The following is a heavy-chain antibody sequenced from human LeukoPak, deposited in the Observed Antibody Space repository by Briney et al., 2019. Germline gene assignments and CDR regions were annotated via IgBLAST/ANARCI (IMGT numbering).Heavy chain of an antibody. J-gene: IGHJ4*02. CDR3: AKDGGGITMVRGVITR. CDR2: IIPILGIA. CDR1: GGTFSSYA. V-gene: IGHV1-69*04. Sequence: SVKVSCKASGGTFSSYAISWVRQAPGQGLEWMGRIIPILGIANYAQKFQGRVTITADKSTSTAYMELSSLRAEDTAVYYCAKDGGGITMVRGVITRWGQGTLVTVSS. D-gene: IGHD3-10*01.